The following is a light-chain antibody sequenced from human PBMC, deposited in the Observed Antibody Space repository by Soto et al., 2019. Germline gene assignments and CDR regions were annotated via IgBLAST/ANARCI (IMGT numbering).Light chain of an antibody. CDR1: SSDVVGYNY. V-gene: IGLV2-14*01. CDR3: SSFTGISTQV. J-gene: IGLJ3*02. Sequence: QSALTQPASVSGSPGQSITISCTGTSSDVVGYNYVSWYQQHPGKVPKLIIYEVKNRPSGVSSRFSGSKSGNTASLTISGLQPEDEADYYCSSFTGISTQVFGGGTKLTVL. CDR2: EVK.